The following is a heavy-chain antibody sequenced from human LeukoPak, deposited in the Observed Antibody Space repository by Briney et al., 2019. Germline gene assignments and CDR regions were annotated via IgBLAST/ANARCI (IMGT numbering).Heavy chain of an antibody. CDR1: EFTFSTYW. CDR2: VNQDGSAK. J-gene: IGHJ4*02. CDR3: AREERAYYYDSSGYPDY. D-gene: IGHD3-22*01. Sequence: GGSLRLSCAASEFTFSTYWMSWVRQAPGKGLEWVANVNQDGSAKYYVDSVKGRFTISRDNAKNSLYLQMNSPRAEDTAVYYCAREERAYYYDSSGYPDYWGQGTLVTVSS. V-gene: IGHV3-7*01.